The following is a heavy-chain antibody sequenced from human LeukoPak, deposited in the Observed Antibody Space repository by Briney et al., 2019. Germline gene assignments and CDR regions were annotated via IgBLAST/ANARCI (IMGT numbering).Heavy chain of an antibody. CDR2: ISGSGGGT. CDR1: GFTFSSYA. Sequence: PGGSLRLSCAASGFTFSSYAMSWVRQAPGKGLEWVSAISGSGGGTYYADSVKGRFTISRDNSKNTLYLQMDSLRAEDTAVYYCAKATYCSSTSCYGYRWFDPWGQGTLVTVSS. V-gene: IGHV3-23*01. CDR3: AKATYCSSTSCYGYRWFDP. D-gene: IGHD2-2*01. J-gene: IGHJ5*02.